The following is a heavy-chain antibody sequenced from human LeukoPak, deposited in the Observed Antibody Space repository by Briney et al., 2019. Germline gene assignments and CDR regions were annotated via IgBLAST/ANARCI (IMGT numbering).Heavy chain of an antibody. CDR3: VKDNPLDY. J-gene: IGHJ4*02. D-gene: IGHD1-14*01. Sequence: GGSLRLSCGASGFTFSNYGMLWVRQAPGKGLEWVAFMRYDGNNKLYADSMKGRFTISRDNSKNTLYLHINSLRAEDTAVYYCVKDNPLDYWGQGTLVIVSS. V-gene: IGHV3-30*02. CDR2: MRYDGNNK. CDR1: GFTFSNYG.